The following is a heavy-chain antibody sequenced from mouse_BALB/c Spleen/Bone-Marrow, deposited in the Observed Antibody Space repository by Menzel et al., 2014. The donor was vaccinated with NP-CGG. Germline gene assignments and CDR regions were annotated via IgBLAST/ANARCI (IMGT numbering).Heavy chain of an antibody. J-gene: IGHJ3*01. CDR1: GFTFXGYA. CDR3: ARPDPWFAY. V-gene: IGHV5-9-1*01. Sequence: EVKLMESGGGLVKPGGSLKLSCAASGFTFXGYAMSWVRQSPEKRLEWVATISSGGSYIHYLDSVKGRFTISRDNAKNTLYLQMSSLRSEDTAIYYCARPDPWFAYWGQGTLVTVSA. CDR2: ISSGGSYI.